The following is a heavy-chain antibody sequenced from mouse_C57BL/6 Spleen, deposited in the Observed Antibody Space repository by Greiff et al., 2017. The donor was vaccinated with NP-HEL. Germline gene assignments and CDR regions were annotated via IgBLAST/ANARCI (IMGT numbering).Heavy chain of an antibody. V-gene: IGHV1-80*01. CDR2: IYPGDGDT. CDR3: ARGRGPYYYGSSLDY. CDR1: GYAFSSYW. Sequence: VQLQQSGAELVKPGASVKISCKASGYAFSSYWMNWVKQRPGKGLEWIGQIYPGDGDTNYNGKFKGKATLTADKSSSTAYMQLSSLTSEDSAVYFCARGRGPYYYGSSLDYWGQGTTLTVSS. J-gene: IGHJ2*01. D-gene: IGHD1-1*01.